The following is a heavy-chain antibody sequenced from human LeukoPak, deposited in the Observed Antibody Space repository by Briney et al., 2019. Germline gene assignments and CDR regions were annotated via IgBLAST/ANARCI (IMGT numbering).Heavy chain of an antibody. CDR3: ARKIDAYCSSTSCYTGYGMDV. CDR2: IWYDGSNK. CDR1: GFTFSSYG. J-gene: IGHJ6*02. Sequence: PGGSLRLSCAASGFTFSSYGMHWVRQAPGKGLEWVAGIWYDGSNKYYADSVKGRFTISRDNSKNTLYLQMNSLRAEDTAVYYCARKIDAYCSSTSCYTGYGMDVWGQGTTVTVSS. D-gene: IGHD2-2*02. V-gene: IGHV3-33*01.